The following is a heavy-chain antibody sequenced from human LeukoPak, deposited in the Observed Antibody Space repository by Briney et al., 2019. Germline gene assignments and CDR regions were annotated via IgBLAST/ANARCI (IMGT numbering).Heavy chain of an antibody. D-gene: IGHD6-13*01. J-gene: IGHJ3*02. V-gene: IGHV4-59*08. CDR3: ARHYIAAGGGDAFDI. CDR2: IYYSGST. CDR1: GGSMRSYY. Sequence: PSETLSLTCTVSGGSMRSYYWSWIRQPAGKGLESTGYIYYSGSTYYNPSLKSRVTISVDTSKNQFSLKLSSVTAADTAMYYCARHYIAAGGGDAFDIWGQGTMVTVSS.